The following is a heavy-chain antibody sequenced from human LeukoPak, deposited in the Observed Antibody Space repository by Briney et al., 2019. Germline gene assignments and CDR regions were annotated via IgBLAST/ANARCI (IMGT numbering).Heavy chain of an antibody. V-gene: IGHV3-30-3*01. D-gene: IGHD2-2*01. CDR2: ISYDGSNK. J-gene: IGHJ6*02. CDR1: GFTFSSYA. Sequence: GGSLRLSCAASGFTFSSYAMHWVRQAPGKGLEWVAVISYDGSNKYYADSVKGRLTISRDNSKNTLYMQMNSLRAEDTAVYYCARGVYQPTYCSSTSCYYYYYGMDVWGQGTTVTVSS. CDR3: ARGVYQPTYCSSTSCYYYYYGMDV.